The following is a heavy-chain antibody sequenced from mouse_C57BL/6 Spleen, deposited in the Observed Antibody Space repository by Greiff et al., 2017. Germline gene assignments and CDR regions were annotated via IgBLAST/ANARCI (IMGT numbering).Heavy chain of an antibody. CDR2: IYPGSGST. V-gene: IGHV1-55*01. J-gene: IGHJ2*01. CDR3: ARGITGTKGDY. Sequence: VKLQQPGAELVKPGASVKMSCKASGYTFTSYWITWVKQRPGQGLEWIGDIYPGSGSTNYNEKFKSKATLTVDTSSSTAYMQLSSLTSEDSAVYYCARGITGTKGDYWGQGTTLTVSS. D-gene: IGHD4-1*01. CDR1: GYTFTSYW.